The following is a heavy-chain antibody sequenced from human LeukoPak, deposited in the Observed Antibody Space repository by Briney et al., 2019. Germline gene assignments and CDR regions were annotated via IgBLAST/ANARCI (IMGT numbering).Heavy chain of an antibody. CDR2: ISYDGSNK. D-gene: IGHD1-20*01. Sequence: GGSLRLSCAASGFTFSSYGMHWVRQAPGKRLEWVAVISYDGSNKYYADSVKGRFTISRDNSKNTLYLQMNSLRAEDTAVYYCAKDQRITGTPGYWGQGTLVTVSS. CDR1: GFTFSSYG. CDR3: AKDQRITGTPGY. J-gene: IGHJ4*02. V-gene: IGHV3-30*18.